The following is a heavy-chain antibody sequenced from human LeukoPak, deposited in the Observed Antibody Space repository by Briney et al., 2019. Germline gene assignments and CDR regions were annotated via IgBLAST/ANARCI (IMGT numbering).Heavy chain of an antibody. CDR2: IIPIFGTA. V-gene: IGHV1-69*13. CDR1: GYTFTGYY. CDR3: ARAWIPGPGGYFDY. J-gene: IGHJ4*02. Sequence: ASVKVSCKASGYTFTGYYMHWVRQAPGQGLEWMGGIIPIFGTANYAQKFQGRVTITADESTSTAYMELSSLRSEDTAVYYCARAWIPGPGGYFDYWGQGTLVTVSS. D-gene: IGHD5-18*01.